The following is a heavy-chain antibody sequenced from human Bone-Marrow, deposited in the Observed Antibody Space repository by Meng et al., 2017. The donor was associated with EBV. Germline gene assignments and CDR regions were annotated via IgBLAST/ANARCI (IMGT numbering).Heavy chain of an antibody. CDR2: INHSGST. D-gene: IGHD4-23*01. CDR3: ARGKRWVRNWFDP. Sequence: QWGAGLLKPSETLSLTCDVYGGSFSGYYWSWIRQPPGKGLEWIGEINHSGSTNYNPSLKSRVTISVDTSKNQFSLKLSSVTAADTAVYYCARGKRWVRNWFDPWGQGTLVTVSS. V-gene: IGHV4-34*01. J-gene: IGHJ5*02. CDR1: GGSFSGYY.